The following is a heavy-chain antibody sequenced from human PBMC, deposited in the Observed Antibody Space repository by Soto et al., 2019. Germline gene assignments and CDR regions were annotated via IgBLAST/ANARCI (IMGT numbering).Heavy chain of an antibody. CDR1: GGTFSSYA. CDR2: IIPIFGTA. D-gene: IGHD3-22*01. Sequence: SVKVSCKASGGTFSSYAISWVRQAPGQGLEWMGGIIPIFGTANYAQKFQGRVTITADESTSTAYMELSSLSSEATAVYYCARNYFDSSGYSPADLYYYSGMDVGRQGTTFPVPS. V-gene: IGHV1-69*13. J-gene: IGHJ6*02. CDR3: ARNYFDSSGYSPADLYYYSGMDV.